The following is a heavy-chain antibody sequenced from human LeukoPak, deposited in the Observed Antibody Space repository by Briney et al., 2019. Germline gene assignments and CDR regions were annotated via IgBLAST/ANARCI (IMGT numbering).Heavy chain of an antibody. V-gene: IGHV3-11*05. J-gene: IGHJ4*02. CDR3: ARDFIHRSGEADY. D-gene: IGHD3-3*01. Sequence: GGSLRLTCAASGFTFSDYYMAWIRQAPGKGLEWVSYISSSTSDTKYADSVEGRFTISRDNVKKSLYLQMNSLRAEDTAVYYCARDFIHRSGEADYWGQGTLVTVSS. CDR1: GFTFSDYY. CDR2: ISSSTSDT.